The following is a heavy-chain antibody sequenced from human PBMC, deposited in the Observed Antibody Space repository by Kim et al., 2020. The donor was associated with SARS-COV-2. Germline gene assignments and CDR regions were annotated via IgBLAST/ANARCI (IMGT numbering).Heavy chain of an antibody. J-gene: IGHJ4*02. CDR3: ARGPNYSPFDY. V-gene: IGHV3-48*03. CDR2: IIGSGTTI. Sequence: GGSLRLSCAASGFTFSSYEMNWVRQAPGKGLEWVSYIIGSGTTIYYADSVRGLFTISRDNDKNSLYLQMNSLRAEDTAVYYCARGPNYSPFDYWGQGTLVTVSS. D-gene: IGHD4-4*01. CDR1: GFTFSSYE.